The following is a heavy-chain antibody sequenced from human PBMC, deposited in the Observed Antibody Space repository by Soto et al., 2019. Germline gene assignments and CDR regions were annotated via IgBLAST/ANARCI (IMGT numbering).Heavy chain of an antibody. CDR1: GYTFIRYG. CDR3: ARGGYYDNSWGKLSHYGLDV. CDR2: ISPYNDYT. Sequence: QVQLVQSAAEVKKPGASVRVSCKASGYTFIRYGIAWVRQAPGQGLEWMGWISPYNDYTIYAQKLQGRVTMTADTSTRAVYMELMGQKSDETAVYSCARGGYYDNSWGKLSHYGLDVWGQGTSVTVSS. J-gene: IGHJ6*02. V-gene: IGHV1-18*01. D-gene: IGHD3-16*01.